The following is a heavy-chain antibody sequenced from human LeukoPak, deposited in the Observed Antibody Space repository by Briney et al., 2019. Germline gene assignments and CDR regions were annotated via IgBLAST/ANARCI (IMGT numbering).Heavy chain of an antibody. CDR1: GYSFTSYW. CDR3: ARQGVSGWYFSSPYYYYYYYMDV. J-gene: IGHJ6*03. D-gene: IGHD6-19*01. V-gene: IGHV5-51*01. CDR2: IYPGDSDT. Sequence: PGESLKISCKGSGYSFTSYWIGWVRQMPGKGLEWMGIIYPGDSDTRYSPSFQGQVTISADKSISTAYLQWSSLKASDTAMYYCARQGVSGWYFSSPYYYYYYYMDVWGKGTTVTVSS.